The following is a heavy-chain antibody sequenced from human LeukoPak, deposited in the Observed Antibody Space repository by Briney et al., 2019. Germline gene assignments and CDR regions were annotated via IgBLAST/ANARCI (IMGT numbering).Heavy chain of an antibody. CDR3: ARAGCSSTSCYN. CDR1: GYTFTGYY. Sequence: ASVKVSCKASGYTFTGYYMHWVRQAPGQGLKWMGWINPNSGGTNYAQKFQGRVTMTRDTSISTAYMELSRLRSDDTAVYYCARAGCSSTSCYNWGQETLVTVSS. CDR2: INPNSGGT. V-gene: IGHV1-2*02. D-gene: IGHD2-2*02. J-gene: IGHJ4*02.